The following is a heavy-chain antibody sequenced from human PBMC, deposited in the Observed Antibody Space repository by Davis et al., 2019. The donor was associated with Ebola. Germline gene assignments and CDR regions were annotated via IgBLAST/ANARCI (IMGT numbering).Heavy chain of an antibody. CDR1: GGSISSSSYY. D-gene: IGHD3-22*01. V-gene: IGHV4-39*01. CDR3: ASIITMIVVY. J-gene: IGHJ4*02. Sequence: SETLSLTCTVSGGSISSSSYYWGWIRQPPGKGLEWIGSIYYSGSTYYNPSLKSRVTISVDTSKNQFSLKLSSVTAADTAVYYCASIITMIVVYWGQGTLVTVSS. CDR2: IYYSGST.